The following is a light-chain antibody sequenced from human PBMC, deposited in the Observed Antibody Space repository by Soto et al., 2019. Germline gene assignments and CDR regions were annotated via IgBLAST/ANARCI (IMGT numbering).Light chain of an antibody. Sequence: QSALTQPASVSGSPEETITISCTGASSDVGGYNYVSWYQHNPGKPPKLLIYDVDNRPSGISNRFSGSKSGNTASLTISGLQAEDEAEYYCNSYTSTGTVVFGGGTKLTVL. J-gene: IGLJ3*02. CDR1: SSDVGGYNY. CDR2: DVD. CDR3: NSYTSTGTVV. V-gene: IGLV2-14*03.